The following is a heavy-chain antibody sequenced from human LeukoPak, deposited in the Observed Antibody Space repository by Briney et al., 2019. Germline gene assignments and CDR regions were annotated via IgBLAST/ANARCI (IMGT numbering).Heavy chain of an antibody. V-gene: IGHV3-23*01. CDR2: ISGSGGST. CDR1: GFTFSSYA. Sequence: GRSLRLSCAASGFTFSSYAMSWVRQAPGKGLEWVSAISGSGGSTYYADSVKGRFTISRDNSKNTLYLQMNSLRAEDTAVYYCAGGGYSSGWRPYYFDYWGQGTLVTVSS. CDR3: AGGGYSSGWRPYYFDY. J-gene: IGHJ4*02. D-gene: IGHD6-19*01.